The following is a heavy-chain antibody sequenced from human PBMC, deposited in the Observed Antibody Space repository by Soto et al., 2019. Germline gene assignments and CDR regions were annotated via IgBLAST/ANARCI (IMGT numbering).Heavy chain of an antibody. CDR1: GYTFTSYA. Sequence: ASVKVSCKASGYTFTSYAMHWVRQAPGQRLEWMGWINAGSGNTKYSQKFQGRVTITRDTSASTAYMELSSLRSEDTAVYYCARVFYWSGWHDAFDIWGQGTMVTVSS. V-gene: IGHV1-3*01. CDR3: ARVFYWSGWHDAFDI. CDR2: INAGSGNT. J-gene: IGHJ3*02. D-gene: IGHD3-3*01.